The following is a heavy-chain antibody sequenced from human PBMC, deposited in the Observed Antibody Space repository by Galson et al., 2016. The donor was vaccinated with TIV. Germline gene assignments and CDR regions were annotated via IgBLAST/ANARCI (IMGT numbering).Heavy chain of an antibody. V-gene: IGHV3-7*04. J-gene: IGHJ4*02. CDR2: IKQDGSVR. CDR1: GFTFSTYD. Sequence: SLRLSCAASGFTFSTYDIHWVRQAPGKGLEWVASIKQDGSVRYYVDSVKGRFTISRDNAKNSLYLQMNSLRAEDTAVYYYARKAVDSWVQGTLVTVSS. D-gene: IGHD6-19*01. CDR3: ARKAVDS.